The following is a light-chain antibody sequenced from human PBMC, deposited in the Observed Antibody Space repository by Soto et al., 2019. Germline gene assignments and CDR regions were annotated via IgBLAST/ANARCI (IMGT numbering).Light chain of an antibody. Sequence: EIVMTQSPATLSVSPGERATLSCRASQSVSSNLAWYQQKPGQAPRLLIYGASTRASGIPARFSGSGSGTDFTLTISILQSEDFAVYYCQQYDSWPPRYTFGQGTKLKIK. V-gene: IGKV3-15*01. CDR1: QSVSSN. CDR2: GAS. CDR3: QQYDSWPPRYT. J-gene: IGKJ2*01.